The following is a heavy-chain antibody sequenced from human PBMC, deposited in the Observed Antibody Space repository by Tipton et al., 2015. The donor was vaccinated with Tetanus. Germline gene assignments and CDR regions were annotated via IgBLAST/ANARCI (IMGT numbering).Heavy chain of an antibody. V-gene: IGHV4-59*01. CDR2: IYYSGST. CDR1: GGSISSYY. Sequence: TLSLTCTVSGGSISSYYWSWIRQPPGKGLEWIGYIYYSGSTNYNPSLKSRVTISVDTSKNQFSLKLSSVTAADTAVYYCARDPYCSSTSCYGNGMDVWGQGTTVTVSS. J-gene: IGHJ6*02. D-gene: IGHD2-2*01. CDR3: ARDPYCSSTSCYGNGMDV.